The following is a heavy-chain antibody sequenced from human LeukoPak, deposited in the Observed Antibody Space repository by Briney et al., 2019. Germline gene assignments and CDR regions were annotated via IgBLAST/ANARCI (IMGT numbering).Heavy chain of an antibody. CDR1: GDSIGSGVYY. J-gene: IGHJ5*02. Sequence: SETLSLTCNVSGDSIGSGVYYWGWIRQPPGKGLEWIANICHTGSAYYKPSLQSRVTISIDTSRSQFSLKVTSVTAADTAVYYCARKVSSKANSGRFDTWGQGALVTVSS. CDR2: ICHTGSA. D-gene: IGHD1-1*01. CDR3: ARKVSSKANSGRFDT. V-gene: IGHV4-39*01.